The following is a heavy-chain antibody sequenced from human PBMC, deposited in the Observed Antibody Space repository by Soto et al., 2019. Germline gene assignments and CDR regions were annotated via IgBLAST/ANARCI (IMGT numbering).Heavy chain of an antibody. CDR3: ARGVTGPYYYYYMDV. Sequence: PSETLSLTCTVSGGSISSYYCSWIRQPPGKGLEWIGYIYYSGSTNYNPSLKSRVTISVDTSKNQFSLKLSSVTAADTAVYYCARGVTGPYYYYYMDVWGKGTTVTVSS. D-gene: IGHD2-21*02. CDR1: GGSISSYY. J-gene: IGHJ6*03. V-gene: IGHV4-59*01. CDR2: IYYSGST.